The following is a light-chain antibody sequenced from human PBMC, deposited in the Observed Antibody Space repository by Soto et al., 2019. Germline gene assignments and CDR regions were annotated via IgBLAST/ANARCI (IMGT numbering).Light chain of an antibody. CDR2: GAS. V-gene: IGKV3-20*01. Sequence: EIVLTQSPGTLSLSPGERATLSCRASQSVSSRYLAWYQQKPGQAPSLLIYGASSRPTGIPDRFSGSGSGTDFTLTISRLEPEDFAVYYCQQYGSSPLYTFGQGTKLEIK. J-gene: IGKJ2*01. CDR3: QQYGSSPLYT. CDR1: QSVSSRY.